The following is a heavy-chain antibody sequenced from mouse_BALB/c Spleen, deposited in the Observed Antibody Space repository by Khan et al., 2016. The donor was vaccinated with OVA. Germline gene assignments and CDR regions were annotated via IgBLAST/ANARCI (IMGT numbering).Heavy chain of an antibody. D-gene: IGHD4-1*01. CDR3: TSHLTGSFAY. Sequence: EVKLVESGGDLVKPGGSLKLSCAASGFTFSNYGMSWVRQTPDKRLEWVATISSDGTYTYYPDSVKGRFTISRNNAKNTLYLQMSSLKSEDTAMYYCTSHLTGSFAYGGQGTLVTVSA. J-gene: IGHJ3*01. CDR2: ISSDGTYT. CDR1: GFTFSNYG. V-gene: IGHV5-6*01.